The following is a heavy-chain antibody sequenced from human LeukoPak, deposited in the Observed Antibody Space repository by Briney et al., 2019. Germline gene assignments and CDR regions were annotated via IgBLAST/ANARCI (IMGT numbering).Heavy chain of an antibody. V-gene: IGHV1-69*13. CDR1: GGTFSSYA. CDR2: IIPIFGTA. D-gene: IGHD3-10*01. J-gene: IGHJ4*02. CDR3: ARGLSGDGGPFDY. Sequence: ASVKVSCKASGGTFSSYAISWVRQAPGQGPEWMGGIIPIFGTANYAQKFQGRVTITADESTSTAYMELSSLRSEDTAVYYCARGLSGDGGPFDYWGQGTLVTVSS.